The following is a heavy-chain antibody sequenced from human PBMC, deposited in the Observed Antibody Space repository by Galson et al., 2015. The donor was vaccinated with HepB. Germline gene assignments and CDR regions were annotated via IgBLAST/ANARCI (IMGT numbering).Heavy chain of an antibody. J-gene: IGHJ4*02. CDR3: ARDRNGFFSGSPCRYSTFDR. CDR1: GFILDDYG. V-gene: IGHV3-33*08. D-gene: IGHD2-15*01. CDR2: IWNDGSSK. Sequence: SLRLSCAVSGFILDDYGMHWVRQAPGKGLEWVAVIWNDGSSKYNGGSVKGRFTISRDVFKKTVYLQMTNLGVDDTAMYYCARDRNGFFSGSPCRYSTFDRWGQGTPVTVSS.